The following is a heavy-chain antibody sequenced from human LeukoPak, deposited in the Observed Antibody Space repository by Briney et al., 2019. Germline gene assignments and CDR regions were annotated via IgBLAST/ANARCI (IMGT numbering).Heavy chain of an antibody. CDR1: GGSISSYY. CDR2: IYTSGST. CDR3: ARHSDPIDAFDI. Sequence: SETLSLTCTVSGGSISSYYWSWIRQPAGKGLEWIGRIYTSGSTNYNPSLKSRVTISVDTSKNQFSLKLSSVTAADTAVYYCARHSDPIDAFDIWGQGTMVTVSS. D-gene: IGHD1-26*01. V-gene: IGHV4-4*07. J-gene: IGHJ3*02.